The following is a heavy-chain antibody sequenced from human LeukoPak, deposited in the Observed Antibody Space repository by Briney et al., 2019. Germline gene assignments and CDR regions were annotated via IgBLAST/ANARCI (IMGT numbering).Heavy chain of an antibody. CDR3: TRVLYSSGWYGDHY. V-gene: IGHV3-48*01. Sequence: GGSLRLSCAASGFTFSSYSMNWVRQAPGKGLEWVSYNSSSSSTIYCADSVKGRFTISRDNAKNSLYLQMNSLRAEDTAVYYCTRVLYSSGWYGDHYWGQGTLVTVSS. J-gene: IGHJ4*02. CDR1: GFTFSSYS. CDR2: NSSSSSTI. D-gene: IGHD6-19*01.